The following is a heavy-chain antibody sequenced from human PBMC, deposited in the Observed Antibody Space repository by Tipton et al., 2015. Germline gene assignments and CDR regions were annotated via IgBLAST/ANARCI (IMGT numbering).Heavy chain of an antibody. V-gene: IGHV3-73*01. Sequence: GSLRLSCAASGFTFSGSAMHWVRQASGKGLEWVGRIRSKGNSYATAYAASVKGRFTISRDDSKNTAYLQMNSLKSEDTAVYYCARVGSGWYFDFWGQGTLVTVSS. J-gene: IGHJ4*02. CDR3: ARVGSGWYFDF. CDR1: GFTFSGSA. D-gene: IGHD6-25*01. CDR2: IRSKGNSYAT.